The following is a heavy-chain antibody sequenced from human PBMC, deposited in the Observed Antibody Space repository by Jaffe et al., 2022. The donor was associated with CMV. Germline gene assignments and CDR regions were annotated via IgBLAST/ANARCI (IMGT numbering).Heavy chain of an antibody. D-gene: IGHD4-17*01. CDR2: IHYSGST. J-gene: IGHJ4*02. CDR1: GGSISNTVYY. CDR3: ARLTVTTDY. V-gene: IGHV4-39*01. Sequence: QLQLQESGPGLVKPSETLSLTCSVSGGSISNTVYYWGWIRQPTGKGLEWIGSIHYSGSTHYTQSLKSRITISVDTSKNQFSLKLTSVTAADTAVYYCARLTVTTDYWGQGTLVTVSS.